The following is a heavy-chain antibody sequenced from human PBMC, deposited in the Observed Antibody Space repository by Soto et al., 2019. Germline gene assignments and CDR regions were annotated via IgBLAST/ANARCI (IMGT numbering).Heavy chain of an antibody. V-gene: IGHV3-64*01. D-gene: IGHD2-2*01. CDR2: ISSNGGST. CDR1: GFTFSSYA. Sequence: TGGSLRLSCAASGFTFSSYAMHWVRQAPGKGLEFVSAISSNGGSTYYANSVKGRFTISRDNSKNTLYLQMGSLRSEDTAVYYCARDCITTSCYSGYYYYGMDVWGQGTTVTVS. CDR3: ARDCITTSCYSGYYYYGMDV. J-gene: IGHJ6*02.